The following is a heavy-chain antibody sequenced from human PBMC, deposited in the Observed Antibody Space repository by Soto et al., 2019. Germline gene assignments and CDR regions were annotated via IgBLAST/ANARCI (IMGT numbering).Heavy chain of an antibody. CDR2: IYYRGST. Sequence: QVQLQESGPGLVKPSQTLSLTCTVSGGSISSGGYYWSWIRQHPGKGLEWIGYIYYRGSTYYNPSPKSRVTISVDTSKNQFSLKLSSVTAADTAVYYCARVFSDSSSFFDPWGQGTLVTVSS. CDR3: ARVFSDSSSFFDP. D-gene: IGHD6-13*01. V-gene: IGHV4-31*03. J-gene: IGHJ5*02. CDR1: GGSISSGGYY.